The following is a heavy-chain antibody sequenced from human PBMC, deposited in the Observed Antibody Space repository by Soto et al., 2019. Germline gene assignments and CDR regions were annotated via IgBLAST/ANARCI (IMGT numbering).Heavy chain of an antibody. V-gene: IGHV3-23*01. CDR3: AKDRRYAYYFAY. J-gene: IGHJ4*02. CDR1: GFTFSSYA. D-gene: IGHD5-12*01. Sequence: PGGSLRLACAASGFTFSSYAMSWVRQAPGKGQEWVSAISGSGGSTYYADSVKGRFTISRDNSKNTLYLQMNSLRAEDTAVYYCAKDRRYAYYFAYWGQGTLVTVSS. CDR2: ISGSGGST.